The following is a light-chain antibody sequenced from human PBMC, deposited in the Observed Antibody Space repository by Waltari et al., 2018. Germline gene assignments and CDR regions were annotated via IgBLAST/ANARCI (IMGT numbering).Light chain of an antibody. CDR2: DAS. Sequence: EIVLTQSPATLSLSPGERDTLSCRASQSVKTHLAWYQQKPGQAPRLLIYDASNRATGIPARFSGSGCGKDFTLTSRSLEPEELAIEYCQQRNNWSPWTFGQVTKVE. CDR3: QQRNNWSPWT. J-gene: IGKJ1*01. CDR1: QSVKTH. V-gene: IGKV3-11*01.